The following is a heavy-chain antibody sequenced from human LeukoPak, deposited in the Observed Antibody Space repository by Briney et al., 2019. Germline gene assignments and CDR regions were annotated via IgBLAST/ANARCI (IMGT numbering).Heavy chain of an antibody. Sequence: SETLSLTCAVYGGSFRGYYWSWIRQPPGKGLEWIGEINHSGSTNYNPSLKSRVTISVDTSKNQFSLKLSSVTAADTAVYYCARGPRGFDYWGQGTLVTVSS. CDR2: INHSGST. CDR3: ARGPRGFDY. J-gene: IGHJ4*02. V-gene: IGHV4-34*01. CDR1: GGSFRGYY.